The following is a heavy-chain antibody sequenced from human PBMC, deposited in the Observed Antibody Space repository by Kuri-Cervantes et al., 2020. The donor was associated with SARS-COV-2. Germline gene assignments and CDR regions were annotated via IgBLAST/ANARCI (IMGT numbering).Heavy chain of an antibody. CDR2: ISSTVDTI. V-gene: IGHV3-48*03. CDR3: TRWRVGAKT. Sequence: GESLKIPCPASGFTFSRYEMNWVRRTPGKGLAWVTYISSTVDTIYYAVSVKGRFTISRDNAQNSLYMQMNSLRAEDTAVYYCTRWRVGAKTWGQGILVTVSS. D-gene: IGHD1-26*01. CDR1: GFTFSRYE. J-gene: IGHJ4*02.